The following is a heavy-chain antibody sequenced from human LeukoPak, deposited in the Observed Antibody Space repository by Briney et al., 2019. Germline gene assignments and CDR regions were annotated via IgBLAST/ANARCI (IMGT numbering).Heavy chain of an antibody. Sequence: QPGGSLRLSCAASGFTFSSYAMHWVRQAPGKGLEWVAVISYDGSNKYYADSVKGRFTISRDNSKNTLYLQMNSLRAEDTAVYYCAGIVGAIARGQGTLVTVSS. J-gene: IGHJ4*02. CDR1: GFTFSSYA. CDR3: AGIVGAIA. V-gene: IGHV3-30-3*01. CDR2: ISYDGSNK. D-gene: IGHD1-26*01.